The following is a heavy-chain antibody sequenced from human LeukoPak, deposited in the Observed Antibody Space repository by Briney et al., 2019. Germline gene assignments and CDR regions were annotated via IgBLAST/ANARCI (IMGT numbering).Heavy chain of an antibody. CDR1: GYSISSGYY. Sequence: SETLSLTCTVSGYSISSGYYGGWIRPPPGKGLEWIGIIYHSGSTYYNPSLKRRVTISVDTSKNQFSLKLSSVTAADTAVYYCASYCSSTSCFASDAFDIWGQGTMVTVSS. CDR2: IYHSGST. D-gene: IGHD2-2*01. V-gene: IGHV4-38-2*02. CDR3: ASYCSSTSCFASDAFDI. J-gene: IGHJ3*02.